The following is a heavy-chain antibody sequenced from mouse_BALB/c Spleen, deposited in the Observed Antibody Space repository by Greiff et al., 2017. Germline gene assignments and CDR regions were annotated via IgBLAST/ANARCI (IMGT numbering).Heavy chain of an antibody. J-gene: IGHJ4*01. CDR2: INPSSGYT. Sequence: QVQLQQSGAELVRPGTSVKMSCKASGYTFTSYTMHWVKQRPGQGLEWIGYINPSSGYTNYNQKFKDKATLTADKSSSTAYMQLSSLTSEDSAVYYCAREENGYYYAMDYWGQGTSVTVSS. V-gene: IGHV1S26*01. CDR3: AREENGYYYAMDY. CDR1: GYTFTSYT.